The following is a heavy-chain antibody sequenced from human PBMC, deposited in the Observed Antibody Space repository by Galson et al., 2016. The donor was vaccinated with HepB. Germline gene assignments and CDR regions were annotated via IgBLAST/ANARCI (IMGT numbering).Heavy chain of an antibody. CDR2: INGGSA. CDR3: ARAFRYGTGWYGRNDC. D-gene: IGHD6-19*01. Sequence: SLRLSCAASGFTLNSSAMSWVRQAPGKGLEWVSAINGGSAHYADSVQGRFTISRDTSKNTLYLEMNSLRAEDTAIYYCARAFRYGTGWYGRNDCWGQGTLVTVSS. J-gene: IGHJ4*02. CDR1: GFTLNSSA. V-gene: IGHV3-23*01.